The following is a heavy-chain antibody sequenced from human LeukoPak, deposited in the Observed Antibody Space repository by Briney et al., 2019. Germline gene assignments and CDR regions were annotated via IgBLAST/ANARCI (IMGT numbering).Heavy chain of an antibody. V-gene: IGHV4-59*08. CDR3: ARHSGSYYYYYGMDV. D-gene: IGHD1-26*01. Sequence: SETLSLTCTVSGGSISSHYWSWIRQPPGKGLEWIGYIYYSGSTNYNPSLKSRVTISVDTSKNQFSLKLSSVTAADTAVYYCARHSGSYYYYYGMDVWGQGTTVTVSS. CDR2: IYYSGST. J-gene: IGHJ6*02. CDR1: GGSISSHY.